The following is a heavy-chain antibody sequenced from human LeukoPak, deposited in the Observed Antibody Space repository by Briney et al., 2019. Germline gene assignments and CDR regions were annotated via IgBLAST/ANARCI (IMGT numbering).Heavy chain of an antibody. Sequence: GGSLRLSCAASGFAFSSHAMNWVRQAPGKGLGWVSAISGSGGSTNYADSVKGRFTISRDNSKNTLYLQMNSLRAEDTAVYYCARDSAWELLGFDYWGQGTLVTVSS. CDR3: ARDSAWELLGFDY. J-gene: IGHJ4*02. D-gene: IGHD1-26*01. V-gene: IGHV3-23*01. CDR1: GFAFSSHA. CDR2: ISGSGGST.